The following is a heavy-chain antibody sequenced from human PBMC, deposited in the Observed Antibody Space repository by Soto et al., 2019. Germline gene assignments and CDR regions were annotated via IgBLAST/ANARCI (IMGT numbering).Heavy chain of an antibody. CDR3: ARATGYDIDYYYYGMDV. V-gene: IGHV3-13*01. CDR2: IGTAGDT. CDR1: GFTFSSYD. Sequence: GGSLRLSCAASGFTFSSYDMHWVRQATGKGLEWVSAIGTAGDTYYPGSVKGRFTISRENAKNSLYPQMNSLRAEDTAVYYCARATGYDIDYYYYGMDVWGQGTTVTVSS. D-gene: IGHD3-9*01. J-gene: IGHJ6*02.